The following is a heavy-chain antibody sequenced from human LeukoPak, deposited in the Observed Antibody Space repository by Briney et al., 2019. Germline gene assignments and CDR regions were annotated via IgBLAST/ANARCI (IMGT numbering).Heavy chain of an antibody. V-gene: IGHV1-18*01. CDR2: IGTYGGDT. Sequence: ASVKVSCTATSRISLVRQAPGQGLEWMGWIGTYGGDTYYAQKFQSIITVTPDTSTSTVYMELRNLRSDDTAVYYCARDLWNFYDDSGYNRDFDSWGQGTLVTVSS. CDR3: ARDLWNFYDDSGYNRDFDS. J-gene: IGHJ5*01. D-gene: IGHD3-22*01. CDR1: TSR.